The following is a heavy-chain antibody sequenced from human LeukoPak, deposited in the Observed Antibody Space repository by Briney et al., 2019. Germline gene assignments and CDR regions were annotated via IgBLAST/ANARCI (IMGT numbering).Heavy chain of an antibody. Sequence: PSETLSLTCSVSDGSINSYYWNWIRRPPGKGLEWIGYIYYNGNTNYSPSLKSRVTMSVDTSKNLFSLKVSSVTAADTAVYYCARGRSSYYGMDVWGQGITVTVSS. J-gene: IGHJ6*02. D-gene: IGHD1-26*01. V-gene: IGHV4-59*01. CDR2: IYYNGNT. CDR1: DGSINSYY. CDR3: ARGRSSYYGMDV.